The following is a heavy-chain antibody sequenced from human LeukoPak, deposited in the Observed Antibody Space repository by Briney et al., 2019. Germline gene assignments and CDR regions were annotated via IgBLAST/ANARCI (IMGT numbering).Heavy chain of an antibody. Sequence: GASVKVSFKAAGYTFTSYGISWVRQAPGQGHGLMGWISAYNGNTNYAQKLQGRVTMTTDTSTSTAYMELRSLRSDDTAVYYCARKGNYYGSGSHDYWGQGTLVTVSS. J-gene: IGHJ4*02. V-gene: IGHV1-18*01. CDR3: ARKGNYYGSGSHDY. CDR1: GYTFTSYG. CDR2: ISAYNGNT. D-gene: IGHD3-10*01.